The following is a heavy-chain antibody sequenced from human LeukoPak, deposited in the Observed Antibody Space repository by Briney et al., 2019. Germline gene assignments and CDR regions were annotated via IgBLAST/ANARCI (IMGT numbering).Heavy chain of an antibody. V-gene: IGHV3-23*01. D-gene: IGHD2-15*01. CDR1: GFTFSSYA. CDR2: ISGSGGST. Sequence: PGGSLRLSCAASGFTFSSYAMSWVRQAPGKGLEWVSAISGSGGSTYYADSVKGRFTISRDNAKNSLYLQMNSLRAEDTAVYYCARLVVAATRWFDPWGQGTLVTVSS. CDR3: ARLVVAATRWFDP. J-gene: IGHJ5*02.